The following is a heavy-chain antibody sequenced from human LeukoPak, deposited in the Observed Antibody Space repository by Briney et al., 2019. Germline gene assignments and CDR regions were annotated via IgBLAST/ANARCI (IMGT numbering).Heavy chain of an antibody. Sequence: ASVKVSFKASGYTFTSYGISWVRQAPGQGLEWMGWISGYNGNTNYAQKLQGRVTMTTDTSTSTAYMELRSLRSDDTAVYYCARGGYCSGGTCYQTKFDPWGQGTLVTVSS. V-gene: IGHV1-18*01. D-gene: IGHD2-15*01. J-gene: IGHJ5*02. CDR3: ARGGYCSGGTCYQTKFDP. CDR2: ISGYNGNT. CDR1: GYTFTSYG.